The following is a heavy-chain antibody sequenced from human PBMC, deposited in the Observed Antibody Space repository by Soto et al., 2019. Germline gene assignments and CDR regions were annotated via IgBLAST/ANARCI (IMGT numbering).Heavy chain of an antibody. CDR2: MNPNSGNT. V-gene: IGHV1-8*01. D-gene: IGHD6-19*01. J-gene: IGHJ4*02. CDR3: AGEGIVACTSFDY. Sequence: QVQLVQSGAEVKKPGASVKVSCKASGYTFTNYDINWVRQATGQGLEWVGWMNPNSGNTGYAQKFQGRVTMTRNTSISTAHMEVSSLTSEDPAVYYCAGEGIVACTSFDYWGQGTLVTVSS. CDR1: GYTFTNYD.